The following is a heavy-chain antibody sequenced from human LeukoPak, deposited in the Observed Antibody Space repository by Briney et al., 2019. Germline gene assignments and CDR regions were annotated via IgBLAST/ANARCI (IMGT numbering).Heavy chain of an antibody. CDR1: GDTLTNYW. D-gene: IGHD1-14*01. V-gene: IGHV5-51*01. CDR2: IGPDDSQV. J-gene: IGHJ5*02. Sequence: GESLRISCKVSGDTLTNYWIGWVRQVPGKGLEWMGIIGPDDSQVHYSPSLQGQVIISVDKSINTAYLQWSSLRASDTAMYYCARRLRYNLDMPNGFDPWGHGTLVSASS. CDR3: ARRLRYNLDMPNGFDP.